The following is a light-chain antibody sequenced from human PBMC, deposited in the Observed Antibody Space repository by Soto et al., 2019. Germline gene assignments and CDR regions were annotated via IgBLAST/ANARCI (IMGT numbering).Light chain of an antibody. CDR3: QQYNDWPHT. J-gene: IGKJ2*01. V-gene: IGKV3-15*01. CDR2: GAS. CDR1: QSVNTN. Sequence: EIGMTQSRATLSVSPGERATRACRASQSVNTNLAWYQQKPGQAPSLLIYGASTRATGGPAGFSGSGSGTEFTLTISSLQSEDFAVYYCQQYNDWPHTFGQGTKLEIK.